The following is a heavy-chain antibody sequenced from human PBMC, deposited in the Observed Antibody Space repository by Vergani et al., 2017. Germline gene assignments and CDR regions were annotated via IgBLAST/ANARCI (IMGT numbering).Heavy chain of an antibody. Sequence: EVQLVESGGGLVQPGGSLRLSCAASGFTFSRHWMHWVRQAPGKGLVWVSRVNPEGTNTPYADSVKGRFTISRDNAKNMMYLQLNSLRDEDTAAYYCARSGDCAHGVCYMTYYYYMDVWGKGTAVTVSS. D-gene: IGHD2-8*01. CDR3: ARSGDCAHGVCYMTYYYYMDV. CDR2: VNPEGTNT. V-gene: IGHV3-74*02. CDR1: GFTFSRHW. J-gene: IGHJ6*03.